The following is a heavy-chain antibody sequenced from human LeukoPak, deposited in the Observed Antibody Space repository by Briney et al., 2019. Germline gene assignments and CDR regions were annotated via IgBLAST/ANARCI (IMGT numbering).Heavy chain of an antibody. CDR3: ARGTKRRNYYYMDV. J-gene: IGHJ6*03. V-gene: IGHV1-8*03. Sequence: ASVKVSCKASGYTFTSYDINWVRQATGQGLEWMGWMNPNSGNTGYAQKFQGRVTITRNTSISTAYMELSSLRSEDTAVYYCARGTKRRNYYYMDVWGKGTTVTISS. CDR1: GYTFTSYD. CDR2: MNPNSGNT.